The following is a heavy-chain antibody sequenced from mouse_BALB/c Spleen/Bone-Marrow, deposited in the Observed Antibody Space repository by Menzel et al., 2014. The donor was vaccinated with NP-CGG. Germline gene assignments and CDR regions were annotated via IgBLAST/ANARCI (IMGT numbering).Heavy chain of an antibody. CDR1: GYTFPSYW. CDR3: ARERYTGYYIDY. J-gene: IGHJ2*01. CDR2: INPSTGYT. Sequence: VQLQQSGAELAKPGASVKMSCKASGYTFPSYWMHWVKQRPGQGLEWIGYINPSTGYTEYNQKFKDKATLTADKSSSTAYMQLNSLTSEDSAVYYCARERYTGYYIDYWREGTTLTVSS. D-gene: IGHD1-3*01. V-gene: IGHV1-7*01.